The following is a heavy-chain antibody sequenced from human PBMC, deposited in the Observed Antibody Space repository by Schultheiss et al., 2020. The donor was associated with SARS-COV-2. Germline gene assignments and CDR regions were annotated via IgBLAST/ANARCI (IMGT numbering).Heavy chain of an antibody. CDR2: IYYSGST. J-gene: IGHJ4*02. V-gene: IGHV4-59*08. Sequence: SETLSLTCTVSGGSISNYYWRWIRQPPGKGLEWIGYIYYSGSTYYNPSLKSRVTISVDTSKNQFSLKLSSVTAADTAVYYCASYYDFWSGYFRNWGQGTLVTVSS. CDR1: GGSISNYY. D-gene: IGHD3-3*01. CDR3: ASYYDFWSGYFRN.